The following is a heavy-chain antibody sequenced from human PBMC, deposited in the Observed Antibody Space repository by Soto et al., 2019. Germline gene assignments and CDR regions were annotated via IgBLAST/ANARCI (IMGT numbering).Heavy chain of an antibody. V-gene: IGHV1-18*01. D-gene: IGHD6-19*01. CDR2: ISAYNGNK. Sequence: QVQLVQSGAEVKKPGASVKVSCKASGYTFTNYGIIWVRQAPGQGLEWMGWISAYNGNKHYAQKLQGRVRMTTDTSTSTAHMELRSLRSDDTAMYYCARSGPFGEQWLDPDFWGQGTLVTVSS. J-gene: IGHJ4*02. CDR3: ARSGPFGEQWLDPDF. CDR1: GYTFTNYG.